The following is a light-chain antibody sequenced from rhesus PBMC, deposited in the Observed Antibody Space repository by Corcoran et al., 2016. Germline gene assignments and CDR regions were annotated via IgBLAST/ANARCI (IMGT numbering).Light chain of an antibody. V-gene: IGKV1-32*01. CDR2: NKN. CDR3: QHYNNLPYT. Sequence: DIQMTQSPSSLSASVGDRVTITCRASQGISHYLNWYQQKPGKAPKLLVSNKNILESGVPSRFSGSGSGTEFTLTISSLQPDDFATYFCQHYNNLPYTFGGGTKVDIK. CDR1: QGISHY. J-gene: IGKJ4*01.